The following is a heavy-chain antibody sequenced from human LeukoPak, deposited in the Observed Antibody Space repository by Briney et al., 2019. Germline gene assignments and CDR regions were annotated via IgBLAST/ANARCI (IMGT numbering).Heavy chain of an antibody. D-gene: IGHD3-9*01. CDR1: GFTFSSYA. V-gene: IGHV3-23*01. Sequence: GGSLRLSCAASGFTFSSYAMSWVRQAPGKGLEWVSAISGSGGSTYYADSVKGRFTISRDNSKNTLYLQMNSQRAEDTAVYYCAKDGVMSGYDILTYWGQGTLVTVSS. CDR3: AKDGVMSGYDILTY. CDR2: ISGSGGST. J-gene: IGHJ4*02.